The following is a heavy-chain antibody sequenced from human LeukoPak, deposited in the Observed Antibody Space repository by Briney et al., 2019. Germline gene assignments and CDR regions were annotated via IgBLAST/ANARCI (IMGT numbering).Heavy chain of an antibody. Sequence: GGALRVSCAASRFTFSSYVMYSVRQAPGRGLEWVSVISYDGSNKYYAASVNGLFTISKDNTKNTQYLQMNSLRAEDTAEYYCAPGEDEPIFDYWVQGTLATVSS. CDR3: APGEDEPIFDY. D-gene: IGHD3-16*01. V-gene: IGHV3-30*04. J-gene: IGHJ4*02. CDR1: RFTFSSYV. CDR2: ISYDGSNK.